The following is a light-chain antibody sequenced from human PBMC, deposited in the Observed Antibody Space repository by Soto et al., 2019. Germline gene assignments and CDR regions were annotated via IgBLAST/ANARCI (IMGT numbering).Light chain of an antibody. CDR3: QQSET. CDR1: QSVSSTY. CDR2: GAS. V-gene: IGKV3-20*01. Sequence: EIVLTQSPGTLSLSPGERAALSCRASQSVSSTYLAWYQQKPGQAPRLLIYGASSRATGIPDRVSGSGSGTAFTLTIGRLEPEDFAVYYCQQSETFGQGTKVEIK. J-gene: IGKJ1*01.